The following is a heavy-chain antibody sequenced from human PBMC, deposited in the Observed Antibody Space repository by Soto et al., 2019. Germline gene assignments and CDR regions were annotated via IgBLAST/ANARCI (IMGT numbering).Heavy chain of an antibody. V-gene: IGHV4-59*01. CDR3: TRGKSDYQIDY. J-gene: IGHJ4*02. CDR1: GGSISSYY. CDR2: VDYSGST. Sequence: QVQLQESGPGLVKPSETLSLTCAVSGGSISSYYWSWIRQSPGKGLEWIGYVDYSGSTNYNPSLKRRVSMSLDTSKNQFSLKLNTVTAADTAVYYCTRGKSDYQIDYWGQGTLVTVSS. D-gene: IGHD4-17*01.